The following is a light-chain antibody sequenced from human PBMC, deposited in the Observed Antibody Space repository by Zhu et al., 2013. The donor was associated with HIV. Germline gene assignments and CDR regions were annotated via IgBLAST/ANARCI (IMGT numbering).Light chain of an antibody. CDR3: QQYNSWPPIT. Sequence: EIVLTQSPGTLSVSPGERVTLSCRASRYIATNLAWYQQRPGQPPRLLMYGATDRATGVPARFSGSGSGTEFTLTISSLQSEDFAIYYCQQYNSWPPITFGQGTRLEI. CDR1: RYIATN. CDR2: GAT. J-gene: IGKJ5*01. V-gene: IGKV3-15*01.